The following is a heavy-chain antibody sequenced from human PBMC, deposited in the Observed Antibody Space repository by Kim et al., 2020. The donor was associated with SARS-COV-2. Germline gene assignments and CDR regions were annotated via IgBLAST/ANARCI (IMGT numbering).Heavy chain of an antibody. CDR3: ARGYYYDSSGFTEDGALDY. D-gene: IGHD3-22*01. CDR1: GYTFTGYY. CDR2: INPNSGGT. Sequence: ASVQVSCKASGYTFTGYYMHWVRQAPGQGLEWMGRINPNSGGTNYAQKFQGRVTMTRDTSISTAYMELSRLRSDDTAVYYCARGYYYDSSGFTEDGALDYWGQGTLVTGSS. J-gene: IGHJ4*02. V-gene: IGHV1-2*06.